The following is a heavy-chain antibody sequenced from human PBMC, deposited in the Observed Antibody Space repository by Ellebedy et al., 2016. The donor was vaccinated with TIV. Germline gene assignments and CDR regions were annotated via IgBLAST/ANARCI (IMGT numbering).Heavy chain of an antibody. D-gene: IGHD3-10*01. Sequence: ASVKVSCKASGYTFTSYDINWVRQAPGQGLEWMGWISGYNGNTNYAQNLQGRVTMTTDTSTSTAYMELRSLRSDDTAVYYCARDRSRMWFGELLYSDYYYYGMDVWGQGTTVTVSS. J-gene: IGHJ6*02. CDR1: GYTFTSYD. V-gene: IGHV1-18*01. CDR2: ISGYNGNT. CDR3: ARDRSRMWFGELLYSDYYYYGMDV.